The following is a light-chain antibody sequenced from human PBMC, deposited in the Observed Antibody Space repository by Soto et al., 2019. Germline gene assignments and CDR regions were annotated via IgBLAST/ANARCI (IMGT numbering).Light chain of an antibody. CDR1: QSVRSY. Sequence: DIQMTQSPSSLSASVGDRVTITCRASQSVRSYLNWYQQKPGKAPTLLIYVASSLQSGVPSRFSGSGSVTDFTLTISSLQPEDCATYYCQQSYSTPRTFGQGTKVDIK. CDR2: VAS. V-gene: IGKV1-39*01. CDR3: QQSYSTPRT. J-gene: IGKJ1*01.